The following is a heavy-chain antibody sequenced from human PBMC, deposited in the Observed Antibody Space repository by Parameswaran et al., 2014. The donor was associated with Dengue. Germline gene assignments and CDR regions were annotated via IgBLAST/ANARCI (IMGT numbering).Heavy chain of an antibody. CDR2: LSPNGRT. J-gene: IGHJ5*02. V-gene: IGHV4-4*07. CDR1: GGSVSSHY. Sequence: ESLKISCTVSGGSVSSHYCSWIRQSAGKGLEWIGRLSPNGRTDYNPSLKSRLTLSVDTSKNQFSLRLTSVTAADTAVYYCANEKAAAYGTNWFDPWGPGTLVTVSS. CDR3: ANEKAAAYGTNWFDP. D-gene: IGHD4-17*01.